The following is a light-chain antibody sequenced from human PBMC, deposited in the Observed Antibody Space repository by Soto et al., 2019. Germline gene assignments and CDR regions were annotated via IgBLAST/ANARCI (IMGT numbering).Light chain of an antibody. CDR1: SSNIGDNY. J-gene: IGLJ1*01. CDR3: GTWDDRLDGNYV. V-gene: IGLV1-51*01. Sequence: QSVLTQPPSVSAAPGQQVTISCSGSSSNIGDNYVSWYQHLPGTAPKLVVYDNDRRPSGIPGRFSGSKSGTSATLVITGLQTVEEADYYCGTWDDRLDGNYVFGTGTKLTVL. CDR2: DND.